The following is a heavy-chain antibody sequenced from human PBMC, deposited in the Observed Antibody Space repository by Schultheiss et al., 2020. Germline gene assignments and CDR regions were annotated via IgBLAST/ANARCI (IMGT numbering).Heavy chain of an antibody. CDR3: ARAVWNYVWYFDL. J-gene: IGHJ2*01. Sequence: SETLSLTCTVSGGSISSYYWSWIRQPPGKGLEWIGYIYYSGSTNYNPSLKSRVTISVDTSKHQFSLKLSSVTAADTAVYYCARAVWNYVWYFDLWGRGTLVTVSS. CDR1: GGSISSYY. V-gene: IGHV4-59*01. CDR2: IYYSGST. D-gene: IGHD1-7*01.